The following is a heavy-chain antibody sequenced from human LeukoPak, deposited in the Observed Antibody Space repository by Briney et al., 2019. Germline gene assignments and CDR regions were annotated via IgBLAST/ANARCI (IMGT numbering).Heavy chain of an antibody. CDR1: GFTFSSYW. J-gene: IGHJ3*02. D-gene: IGHD3-3*01. V-gene: IGHV3-7*01. Sequence: GGSLRLSCAASGFTFSSYWMSWVRQAPGKGLEWVANIKQDGSEKYYVDSVKGRFTISRDNAKNSLYLQMNSLRAEDTAVYYCARDWADVTIFGVVIPYDAFDIWGQGTMVTVSS. CDR3: ARDWADVTIFGVVIPYDAFDI. CDR2: IKQDGSEK.